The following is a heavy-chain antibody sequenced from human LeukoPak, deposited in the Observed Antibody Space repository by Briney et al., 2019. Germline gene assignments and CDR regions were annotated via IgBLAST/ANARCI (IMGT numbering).Heavy chain of an antibody. V-gene: IGHV3-7*01. D-gene: IGHD3-10*01. J-gene: IGHJ6*03. Sequence: GGSLRLSCEGSGFSFSSYWMTWVRQLPGKGPEWVANIRQDESERYFADSVKGRFAISRDNAKKSVYLHMSSLRAEDTALYYCARLSAYYYGSYFYYYMDVWGKGTTVTVSS. CDR2: IRQDESER. CDR3: ARLSAYYYGSYFYYYMDV. CDR1: GFSFSSYW.